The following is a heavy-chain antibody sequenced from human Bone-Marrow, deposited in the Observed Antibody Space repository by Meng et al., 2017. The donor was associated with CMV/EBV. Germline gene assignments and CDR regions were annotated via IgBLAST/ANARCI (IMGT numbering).Heavy chain of an antibody. J-gene: IGHJ5*02. Sequence: ASVKVSCKASGYTFSNYGISWVRQAPGQGLEWMGWIIAYNGNTNYVQKLQGRVTVTTDTSTSTAYMELRSLRSDDTAVYYCARDVVPAASILNWFDPWGQGTLVTVSS. V-gene: IGHV1-18*01. CDR2: IIAYNGNT. D-gene: IGHD2-2*01. CDR3: ARDVVPAASILNWFDP. CDR1: GYTFSNYG.